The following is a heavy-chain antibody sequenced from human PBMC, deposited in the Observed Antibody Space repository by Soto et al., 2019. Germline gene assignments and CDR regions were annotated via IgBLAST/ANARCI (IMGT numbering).Heavy chain of an antibody. CDR1: GGSMSSGDYY. D-gene: IGHD6-13*01. CDR3: ARDAPGAATY. Sequence: QVQLQESGPGLVKPSQTLSLTCAVSGGSMSSGDYYWNWIRQHPEKGMEWIGYINYRGSTFYNPSLKSRVTISVDTSKNQFSLKLTSVTAADTAMYYCARDAPGAATYWGQGTLVTVSS. V-gene: IGHV4-31*11. CDR2: INYRGST. J-gene: IGHJ4*02.